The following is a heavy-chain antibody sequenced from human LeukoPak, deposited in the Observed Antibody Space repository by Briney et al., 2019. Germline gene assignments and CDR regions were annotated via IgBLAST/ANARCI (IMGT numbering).Heavy chain of an antibody. V-gene: IGHV4-59*01. D-gene: IGHD3-22*01. J-gene: IGHJ6*02. CDR2: IYYSGST. Sequence: SETLSLTCTVSGGSISSYYWSWIRQPPGKGLEWIGYIYYSGSTNYNPSLKSRVTISVDTSKNQFSLKLSSVTAADTAVYYCARDRGSSGYHYYYGMDVWGQGTTVTVSS. CDR3: ARDRGSSGYHYYYGMDV. CDR1: GGSISSYY.